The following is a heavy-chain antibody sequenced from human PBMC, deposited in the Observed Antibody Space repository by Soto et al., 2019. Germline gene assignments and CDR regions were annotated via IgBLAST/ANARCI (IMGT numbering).Heavy chain of an antibody. V-gene: IGHV1-3*01. D-gene: IGHD2-8*01. CDR1: GYTLTNYA. Sequence: QVQLVQSGAEVKKPGASVRVSCKASGYTLTNYAIHWVRHAAGQRLEWLAWIDPGSGNPTYSQKFQGRITLSRDNSASTFYMDLSSLTSEDTAVYFCTRDLNGGNPFDYWGQGPLVTVSS. CDR2: IDPGSGNP. J-gene: IGHJ4*02. CDR3: TRDLNGGNPFDY.